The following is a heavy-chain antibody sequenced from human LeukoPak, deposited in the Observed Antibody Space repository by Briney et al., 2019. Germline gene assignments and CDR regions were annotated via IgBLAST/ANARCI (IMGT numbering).Heavy chain of an antibody. CDR2: IYDSGST. J-gene: IGHJ3*02. D-gene: IGHD3/OR15-3a*01. Sequence: SETLSLTCTVSGGSIRSSYYYWGWIRQPPGKGLEWIGSIYDSGSTYYNPSLKSRVTISVDTSKNQFSLKLNSVTAADTAVYYCAREWTDAFDIWGQGTMVTVSS. CDR1: GGSIRSSYYY. CDR3: AREWTDAFDI. V-gene: IGHV4-39*02.